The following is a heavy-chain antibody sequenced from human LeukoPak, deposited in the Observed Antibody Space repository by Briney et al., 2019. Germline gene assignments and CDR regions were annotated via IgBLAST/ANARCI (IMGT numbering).Heavy chain of an antibody. CDR1: GGTFSSYA. J-gene: IGHJ4*02. Sequence: SVKVSCKASGGTFSSYAISWVRQAPGQGLEWMGVIIPIFGTANYAQKFQGRVTITTDESTSTAYMELSSLRSEDTAVYYCARALSGSYSIFDYWGQGTLVTVSS. V-gene: IGHV1-69*05. CDR3: ARALSGSYSIFDY. CDR2: IIPIFGTA. D-gene: IGHD1-26*01.